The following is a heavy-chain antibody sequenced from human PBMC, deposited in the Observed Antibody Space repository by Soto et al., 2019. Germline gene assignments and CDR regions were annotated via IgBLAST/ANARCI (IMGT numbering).Heavy chain of an antibody. CDR1: GYSFTSYW. D-gene: IGHD3-22*01. V-gene: IGHV5-10-1*01. CDR3: ARPYYYDSSGYPPEYFQH. Sequence: PGESLKISCKGSGYSFTSYWISWVRQMPGKGLEWMGRIDPSDSYTNYSPSFQGHVTISADKSISTAYLQWSSLKASDTAMYYCARPYYYDSSGYPPEYFQHWGQGTLVTVSS. CDR2: IDPSDSYT. J-gene: IGHJ1*01.